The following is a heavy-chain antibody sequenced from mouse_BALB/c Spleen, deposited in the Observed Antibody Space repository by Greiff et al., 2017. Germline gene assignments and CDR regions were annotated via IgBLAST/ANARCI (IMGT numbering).Heavy chain of an antibody. CDR2: IRSKSNNYAT. CDR1: GFTFNTYA. D-gene: IGHD1-1*01. CDR3: ARHEKITTAWFAY. J-gene: IGHJ3*01. Sequence: EVKLVESGGGLVQPKGSLKLSCAASGFTFNTYAMNWVRQAPGKGLEWVARIRSKSNNYATYYADSVKDRFTISRDDSQSMLYLQMNNLKTEDTAMYYCARHEKITTAWFAYWGQGTLVTVSA. V-gene: IGHV10-1*02.